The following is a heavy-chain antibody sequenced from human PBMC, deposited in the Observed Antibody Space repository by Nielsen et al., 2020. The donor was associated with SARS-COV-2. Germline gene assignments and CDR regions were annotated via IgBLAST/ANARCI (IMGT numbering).Heavy chain of an antibody. V-gene: IGHV3-30*18. CDR1: GFTFSSYS. D-gene: IGHD1-26*01. Sequence: GGSLRLSCAASGFTFSSYSMNWVRQAPGKGLEWVAVISYDGSNKYYADSVKGRFTISRDNSKNTLYLQMNSLRAEDTAVYYCAKGIGGSYPYGMDVWGQGTTVTVSS. J-gene: IGHJ6*02. CDR3: AKGIGGSYPYGMDV. CDR2: ISYDGSNK.